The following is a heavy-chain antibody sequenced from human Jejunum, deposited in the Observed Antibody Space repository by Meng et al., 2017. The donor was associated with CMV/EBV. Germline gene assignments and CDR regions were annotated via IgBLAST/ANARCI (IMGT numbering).Heavy chain of an antibody. V-gene: IGHV3-23*01. J-gene: IGHJ4*02. CDR3: AKSPGWELPFDY. D-gene: IGHD1-26*01. Sequence: AASRFTFSSYAVGWVRQAPGRELEWVSTISGNGGNTYYADSVKGRFTISRDNSKNTLYLQINSLRAEDTAVYYCAKSPGWELPFDYWGQGTLVTVSS. CDR2: ISGNGGNT. CDR1: RFTFSSYA.